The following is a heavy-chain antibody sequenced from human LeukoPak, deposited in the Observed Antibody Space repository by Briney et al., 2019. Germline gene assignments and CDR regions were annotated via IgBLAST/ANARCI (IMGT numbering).Heavy chain of an antibody. CDR1: ELNFENHW. CDR3: ATVDTADY. D-gene: IGHD5-18*01. V-gene: IGHV3-33*08. CDR2: IWYDGSNK. J-gene: IGHJ4*02. Sequence: GGSLRLSCAASELNFENHWMHWVRQAPGKGLEWVAVIWYDGSNKYYADSVKGRFTISRDNSKNTLYLQMNSLRAEDTAVYYCATVDTADYWGQGTLVTVSS.